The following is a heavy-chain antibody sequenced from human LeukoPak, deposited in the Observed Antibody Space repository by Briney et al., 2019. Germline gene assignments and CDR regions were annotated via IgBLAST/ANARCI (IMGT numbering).Heavy chain of an antibody. J-gene: IGHJ5*02. CDR2: IKQDGSEK. CDR3: ARPIIAAARGRSFHP. Sequence: GGSLRLSCAGSGFTFSSYWMRWARQAPGKGRVWLANIKQDGSEKYYVASEKSRLTLSRDNARNSLNLQMTSLTADDTAVYYCARPIIAAARGRSFHPWGEGTLVTVSS. V-gene: IGHV3-7*01. CDR1: GFTFSSYW. D-gene: IGHD6-13*01.